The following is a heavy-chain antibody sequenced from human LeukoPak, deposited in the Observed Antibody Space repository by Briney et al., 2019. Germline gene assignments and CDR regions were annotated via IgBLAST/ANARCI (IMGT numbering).Heavy chain of an antibody. CDR3: ANRGYSYGYIKNAFDI. CDR1: GFTFSSYW. Sequence: GGSLRLSCAASGFTFSSYWMHWVRQAPGKGLVWVSRISYDGGDPSYADSVKGRFTISRDNAKNTLYLQMNSLTAEDTAVYYCANRGYSYGYIKNAFDIWGQGTMVTVSS. V-gene: IGHV3-74*01. J-gene: IGHJ3*02. CDR2: ISYDGGDP. D-gene: IGHD5-18*01.